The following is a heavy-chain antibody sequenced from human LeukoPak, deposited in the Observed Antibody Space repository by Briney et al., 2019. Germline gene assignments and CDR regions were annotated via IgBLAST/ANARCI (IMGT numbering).Heavy chain of an antibody. D-gene: IGHD3-22*01. CDR1: GFTFDDYA. V-gene: IGHV3-9*01. CDR3: AKDMAMIVPRGFTY. CDR2: ISWNSGSI. Sequence: GGSLRLSCAASGFTFDDYAMHWVRQAPGKGLEWVSGISWNSGSIGYADSVKGRFTISRDNAKNSLYLQMNSLRAEDTALYYCAKDMAMIVPRGFTYWGQGTLVTVSS. J-gene: IGHJ4*02.